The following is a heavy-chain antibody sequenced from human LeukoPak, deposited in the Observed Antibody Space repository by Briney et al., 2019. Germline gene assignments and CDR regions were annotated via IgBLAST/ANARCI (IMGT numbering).Heavy chain of an antibody. V-gene: IGHV3-64*01. J-gene: IGHJ4*02. CDR1: GFTFSSYS. Sequence: GRCLSLSCAASGFTFSSYSTHWVRQAPRKGLEYVSAISSNGGSTYYANSVKGRFTISRDNSKNTLYLQMGSLGAEDMAVYYCARDLYCSSTSCYIDWGQGTLVTVSS. D-gene: IGHD2-2*02. CDR2: ISSNGGST. CDR3: ARDLYCSSTSCYID.